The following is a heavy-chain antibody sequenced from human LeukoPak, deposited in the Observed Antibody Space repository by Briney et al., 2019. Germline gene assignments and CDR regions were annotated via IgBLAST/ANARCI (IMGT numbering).Heavy chain of an antibody. Sequence: ASVKVSCKASGYTFTAYYMNWVRQAPGQGLEWMGWINPNSGGADYAQKFQGRVTMTRDTSISTAYMELSRLRSDDTAVYYCARVGDYGDYTWYFDYWGQGTLVTVSS. CDR3: ARVGDYGDYTWYFDY. CDR1: GYTFTAYY. D-gene: IGHD4-17*01. J-gene: IGHJ4*02. V-gene: IGHV1-2*02. CDR2: INPNSGGA.